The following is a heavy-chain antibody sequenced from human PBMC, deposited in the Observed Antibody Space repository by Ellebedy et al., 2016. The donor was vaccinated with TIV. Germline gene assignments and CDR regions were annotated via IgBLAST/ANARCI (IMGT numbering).Heavy chain of an antibody. D-gene: IGHD3-10*01. CDR3: ASAKYYGSGTYAHYLDY. J-gene: IGHJ4*02. V-gene: IGHV5-51*01. CDR1: GYSFTSYW. CDR2: IYPGDSDT. Sequence: PGGSLRLSCQVFGYSFTSYWIGWVRQMPGKGLDWMGIIYPGDSDTRYSPSFQGQVTISADKSISTAYLQWSSLKASDTAMYYCASAKYYGSGTYAHYLDYWGQGTLVTVSS.